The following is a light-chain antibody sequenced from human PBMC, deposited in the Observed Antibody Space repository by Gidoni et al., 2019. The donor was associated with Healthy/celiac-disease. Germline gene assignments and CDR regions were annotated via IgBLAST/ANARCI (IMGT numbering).Light chain of an antibody. CDR1: QSVSSY. CDR2: DAS. V-gene: IGKV3-11*01. J-gene: IGKJ3*01. CDR3: QQRGNWPPFT. Sequence: EIVLTQSPATLSLSPGERATLSCRASQSVSSYLAWYQQKPGQAPRLLIYDASNRATGIPARFSGSGSGTDFTLTISSLEPEDFAVYYCQQRGNWPPFTFGPGTKVDIK.